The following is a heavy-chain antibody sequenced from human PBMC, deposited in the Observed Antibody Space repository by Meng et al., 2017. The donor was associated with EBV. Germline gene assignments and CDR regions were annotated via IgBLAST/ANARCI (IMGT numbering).Heavy chain of an antibody. D-gene: IGHD3-9*01. CDR3: ARVSPKRYFDYLAPPDY. CDR2: LHHSGST. CDR1: GGSVNGYF. V-gene: IGHV4-34*01. Sequence: QVQLQQWGAGLLKPSETLSLTRAVYGGSVNGYFWSWIRQPPGRGLEWIGELHHSGSTNYNPSLKSRLRISVDTSKNQFSLNLTSVTAADTAVYYCARVSPKRYFDYLAPPDYWGQGTLVTVSS. J-gene: IGHJ4*02.